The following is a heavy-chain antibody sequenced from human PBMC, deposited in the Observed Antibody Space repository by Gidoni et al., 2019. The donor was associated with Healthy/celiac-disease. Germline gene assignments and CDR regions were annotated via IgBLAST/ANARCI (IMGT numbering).Heavy chain of an antibody. Sequence: EVQLVESGGGLVKPGGSLRLSCAASGFTFSNAWMNWVRQAPGKGLEWVGRIKSKTDGGKTDYAAPVKGRFTISRDDSKNTLYLQMNSLKTEDTAVYYCTTDPGRGYSYGHVRDYWGQGTLVTVSS. D-gene: IGHD5-18*01. CDR3: TTDPGRGYSYGHVRDY. V-gene: IGHV3-15*07. CDR1: GFTFSNAW. J-gene: IGHJ4*02. CDR2: IKSKTDGGKT.